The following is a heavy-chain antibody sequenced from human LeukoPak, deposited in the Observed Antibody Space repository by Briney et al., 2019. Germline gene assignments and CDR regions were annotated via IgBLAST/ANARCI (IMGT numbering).Heavy chain of an antibody. J-gene: IGHJ6*03. D-gene: IGHD3-9*01. CDR3: ARSPYDILTTYYVNYYMDV. V-gene: IGHV4-61*02. Sequence: SETLSLTSSVSGGSIKSDSYYWSWFRQSAGRGLEWIGRIYISGSTNYNPSLKSRLTISVDMSKNQFSLKLRSVTAADTAVYYCARSPYDILTTYYVNYYMDVWGKGTTVTVSS. CDR2: IYISGST. CDR1: GGSIKSDSYY.